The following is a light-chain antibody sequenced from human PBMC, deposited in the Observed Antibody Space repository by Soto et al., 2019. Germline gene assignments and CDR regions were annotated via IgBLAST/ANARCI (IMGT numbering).Light chain of an antibody. V-gene: IGLV2-23*01. J-gene: IGLJ1*01. CDR2: EGT. CDR3: CSYVGSSTYV. Sequence: QSVLTQPASVSGSSGQSITISCTGTSSDVGTYNLVSWYQQHPGKAPKLMVYEGTKRPSGVSNRFSGSKSGNTASLTISGLQAEEEADYYCCSYVGSSTYVFGTGTKVTVL. CDR1: SSDVGTYNL.